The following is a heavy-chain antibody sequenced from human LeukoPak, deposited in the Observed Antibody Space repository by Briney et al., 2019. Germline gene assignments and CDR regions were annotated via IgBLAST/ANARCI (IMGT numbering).Heavy chain of an antibody. CDR3: ARDPNYYGSGSYFAYFDQ. CDR2: ISSNGSST. J-gene: IGHJ4*02. CDR1: GFTFSNYT. Sequence: GGSLRLSCAASGFTFSNYTMYWVRQAPGKGLEYVSGISSNGSSTYYANSVKGRFTISRDNSKNTLYLQMNSLRAEDTAVYYCARDPNYYGSGSYFAYFDQWGQGTLVTVSS. D-gene: IGHD3-10*01. V-gene: IGHV3-64*01.